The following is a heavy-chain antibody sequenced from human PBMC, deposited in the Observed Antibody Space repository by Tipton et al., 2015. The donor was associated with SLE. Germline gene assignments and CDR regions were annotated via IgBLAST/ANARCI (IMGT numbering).Heavy chain of an antibody. J-gene: IGHJ4*02. V-gene: IGHV4-39*01. CDR2: VYYTGST. Sequence: TLSLTCTVSSGSISSTNYYWGWIRQPPGRGLEWIGTVYYTGSTYYNSSVRGRLTLSVDTSKNQFSLKLSSVTAADTAVYYCARHARYDILTGYYSDSWGRGTLVTVSS. D-gene: IGHD3-9*01. CDR1: SGSISSTNYY. CDR3: ARHARYDILTGYYSDS.